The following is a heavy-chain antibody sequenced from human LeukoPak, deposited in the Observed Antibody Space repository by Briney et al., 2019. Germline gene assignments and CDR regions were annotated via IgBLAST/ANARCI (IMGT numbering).Heavy chain of an antibody. J-gene: IGHJ4*02. CDR3: ARDSPYYDILTGYSD. D-gene: IGHD3-9*01. Sequence: ASVKVSCKASGYTFTGYYMHWVRQAPGQGLEGMGWINPNSGGTNYAQKFQGRVTMTRDTSISTAYMELSRLRSDDTAVYYCARDSPYYDILTGYSDWGQGTLVTVSS. CDR2: INPNSGGT. CDR1: GYTFTGYY. V-gene: IGHV1-2*02.